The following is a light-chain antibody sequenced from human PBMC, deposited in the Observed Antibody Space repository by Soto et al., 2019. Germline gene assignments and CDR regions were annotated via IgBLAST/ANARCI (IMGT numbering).Light chain of an antibody. J-gene: IGKJ4*01. CDR2: GAS. CDR1: QSVSSNY. CDR3: QQYGGSPRVT. Sequence: EIVLTQSPGTLSLSPGERATLSCRASQSVSSNYLAWYQQKPGQAPRLLIYGASSRATGIPDRFSGSGSGTDLPLTISSLEPEDFAVYYCQQYGGSPRVTFGGGTKVEIK. V-gene: IGKV3-20*01.